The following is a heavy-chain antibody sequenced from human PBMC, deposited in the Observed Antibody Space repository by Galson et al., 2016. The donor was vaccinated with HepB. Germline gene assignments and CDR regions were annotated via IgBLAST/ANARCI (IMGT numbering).Heavy chain of an antibody. CDR3: AKDLAGSSPYYDGMDV. CDR2: ISAAATNT. J-gene: IGHJ6*04. D-gene: IGHD7-27*01. Sequence: SLRLSCAASGFSFKTFAMNWVRQAPGKGLEWVSSISAAATNTFYADSVRGRFTISRDNSKNALYLQMDGLRDDDTAAYYCAKDLAGSSPYYDGMDVWGNGTTVSVAS. V-gene: IGHV3-23*01. CDR1: GFSFKTFA.